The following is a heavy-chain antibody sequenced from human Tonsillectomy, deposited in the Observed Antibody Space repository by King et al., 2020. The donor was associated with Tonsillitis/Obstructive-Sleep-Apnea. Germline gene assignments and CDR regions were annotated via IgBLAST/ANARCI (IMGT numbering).Heavy chain of an antibody. CDR1: GFTFSRYW. CDR2: IKQDGSEK. J-gene: IGHJ4*02. CDR3: VKGIDDYWSGTWGS. D-gene: IGHD3-3*01. V-gene: IGHV3-7*01. Sequence: VQLVESGGDLVQPGGSLRLSCAASGFTFSRYWMSWVRQAPGKGLEWVASIKQDGSEKHYVDSVKGRFSISRDNAKNSLYLQMNSLSAEDTAVYYCVKGIDDYWSGTWGSWGQGTLVTVSS.